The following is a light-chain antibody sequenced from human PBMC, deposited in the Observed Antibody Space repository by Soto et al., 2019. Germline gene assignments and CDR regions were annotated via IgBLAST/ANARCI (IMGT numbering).Light chain of an antibody. Sequence: EIVLTQSPGTLSLSPGERATLSCRASQSVISTYLAWYQQKPGQAPRLLIYGASSRATGIPDRFGGSGSGTDFTLTISRLEPEDFAVYYCQQYGSSPITFGQGTRLEIK. V-gene: IGKV3-20*01. CDR1: QSVISTY. J-gene: IGKJ5*01. CDR2: GAS. CDR3: QQYGSSPIT.